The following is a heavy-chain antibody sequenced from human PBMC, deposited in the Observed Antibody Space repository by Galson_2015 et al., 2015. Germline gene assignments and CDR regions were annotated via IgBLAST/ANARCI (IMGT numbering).Heavy chain of an antibody. CDR1: GDSVSRASAP. J-gene: IGHJ4*02. D-gene: IGHD6-13*01. Sequence: AISGDSVSRASAPWNRIRQSPSRGLGWLGRAYYRSKGNNDYAVFGRSRITIDPYTSKNQFSLQLGSLTPADTAVYYCARVPKSRNWYSYFDYWGQGALVTVSS. CDR2: AYYRSKGNN. V-gene: IGHV6-1*01. CDR3: ARVPKSRNWYSYFDY.